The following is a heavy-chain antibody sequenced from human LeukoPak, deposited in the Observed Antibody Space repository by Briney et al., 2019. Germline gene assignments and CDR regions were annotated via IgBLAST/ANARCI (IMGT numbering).Heavy chain of an antibody. CDR1: GGSFSGYY. J-gene: IGHJ5*02. D-gene: IGHD6-6*01. CDR2: INHSGSI. V-gene: IGHV4-34*01. CDR3: AREGDGSSSFDP. Sequence: SETLSLTCAVYGGSFSGYYWSWIRQPPGKGLEWIGEINHSGSINYNPSLKSRVTISVDTSKNQFSLKLRSVTAADTAVYYCAREGDGSSSFDPWGQGTLVTVSS.